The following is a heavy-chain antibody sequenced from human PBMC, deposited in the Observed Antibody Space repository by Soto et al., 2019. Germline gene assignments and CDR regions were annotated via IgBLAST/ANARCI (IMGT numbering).Heavy chain of an antibody. CDR3: ARRARPDFYHMDV. D-gene: IGHD6-6*01. Sequence: GGSLRLSCAASGFTLSGYAMDWVRQAPGKGLEYVSGISTNGVGTYYANSVQGRFTISRDNSKNTVYLQMGSLRPEDMAVYYCARRARPDFYHMDVWGKGTTVTVSS. CDR1: GFTLSGYA. CDR2: ISTNGVGT. V-gene: IGHV3-64*01. J-gene: IGHJ6*03.